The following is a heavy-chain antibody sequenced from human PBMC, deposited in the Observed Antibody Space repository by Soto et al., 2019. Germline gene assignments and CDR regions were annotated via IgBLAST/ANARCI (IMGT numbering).Heavy chain of an antibody. Sequence: QVQLVDSGGGVVQPGRSLSLSCTTSGFLFNTYAMHWVRQAPGKGLEWVAVMSHDGSSTYYADSVKGRFTISRDNSNNTVYLQMNSLRTEDTAVYYCARPGSGYDVLTGHYFYYYHAMDVWGQGTTVTVSS. CDR2: MSHDGSST. V-gene: IGHV3-30-3*01. J-gene: IGHJ6*02. CDR1: GFLFNTYA. CDR3: ARPGSGYDVLTGHYFYYYHAMDV. D-gene: IGHD3-9*01.